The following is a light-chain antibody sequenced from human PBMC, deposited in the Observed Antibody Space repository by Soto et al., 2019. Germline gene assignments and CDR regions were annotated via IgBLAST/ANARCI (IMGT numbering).Light chain of an antibody. CDR3: QNYARLPFT. CDR1: QDITNY. V-gene: IGKV1-33*01. J-gene: IGKJ5*01. Sequence: DIQMTQSPSSLSASVGDRVTITCQASQDITNYLNWYQQKPGRAPRLLLYDASSLEPWVPSRVSASGSGTEFTLTISSLQTEDVATYYCQNYARLPFTCDQGTLIEI. CDR2: DAS.